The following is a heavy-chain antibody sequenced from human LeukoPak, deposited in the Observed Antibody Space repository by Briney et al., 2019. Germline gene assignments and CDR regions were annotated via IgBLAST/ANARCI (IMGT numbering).Heavy chain of an antibody. CDR2: LYNSGST. CDR3: ARAGVDIVATSGRAGDYYYYMDV. V-gene: IGHV4-59*12. CDR1: GGSISSYY. D-gene: IGHD5-12*01. Sequence: PSETLSLTCTVSGGSISSYYWSWIRQAPGKGLEWIGYLYNSGSTNYNPSLKSRVTISADTSKNQISLKLSSVTAADTAVYYCARAGVDIVATSGRAGDYYYYMDVWGKGTTVTVSS. J-gene: IGHJ6*03.